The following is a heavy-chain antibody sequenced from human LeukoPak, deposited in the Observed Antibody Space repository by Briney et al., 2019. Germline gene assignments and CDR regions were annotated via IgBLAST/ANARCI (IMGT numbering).Heavy chain of an antibody. Sequence: ASVKVSCKASGYTFTSYGISWVRQAPGQGLEWMGWINTNTGNPTYAQGFTGRFVFSLDTSVSTAYLQISSLKAEDTAVYYCARVSEYYDFWSGYCNWFDPWGQGTLVTVSS. CDR1: GYTFTSYG. J-gene: IGHJ5*02. V-gene: IGHV7-4-1*02. CDR3: ARVSEYYDFWSGYCNWFDP. CDR2: INTNTGNP. D-gene: IGHD3-3*01.